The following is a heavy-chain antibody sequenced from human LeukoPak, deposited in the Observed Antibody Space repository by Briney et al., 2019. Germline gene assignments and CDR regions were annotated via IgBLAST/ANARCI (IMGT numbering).Heavy chain of an antibody. J-gene: IGHJ5*02. D-gene: IGHD6-13*01. CDR2: IKQDGSEK. CDR3: ARDGGSSSWYVIGWFDP. V-gene: IGHV3-7*01. Sequence: GGSLRLSCAASGFTFSSYWMSWVRQAPGKGLEWVANIKQDGSEKYYVDSVKGRFTISRDNAKNSLYLQTNSLRAEDAAVYYCARDGGSSSWYVIGWFDPWGQGTLVTVSS. CDR1: GFTFSSYW.